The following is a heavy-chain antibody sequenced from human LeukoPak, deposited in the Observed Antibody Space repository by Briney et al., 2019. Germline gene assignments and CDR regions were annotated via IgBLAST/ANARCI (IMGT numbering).Heavy chain of an antibody. Sequence: GASVKVSCKASGYTFTIYDINWVGQAAGQGREWMGWMNPYSGNTDFAQKFQARLTITTNTSISTAYMQLSSLTSEDTAVYYCAVHLPGDYLDPWGQGTLLTVSS. CDR3: AVHLPGDYLDP. D-gene: IGHD4-17*01. J-gene: IGHJ5*02. CDR2: MNPYSGNT. V-gene: IGHV1-8*01. CDR1: GYTFTIYD.